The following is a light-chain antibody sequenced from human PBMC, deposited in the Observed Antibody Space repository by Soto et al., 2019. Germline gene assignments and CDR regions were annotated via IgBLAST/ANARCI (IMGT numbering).Light chain of an antibody. CDR2: DAY. Sequence: EVVLTQSPVTLSLSPGERATLSCRASQSFRGLLAWYQQKPGQAPRLLIYDAYNRATGIPPRFSGSGSGTEFTLTISSLQSEDFAVYYCQQYNNWPPTFGQGTRLEIK. V-gene: IGKV3D-15*01. CDR1: QSFRGL. J-gene: IGKJ5*01. CDR3: QQYNNWPPT.